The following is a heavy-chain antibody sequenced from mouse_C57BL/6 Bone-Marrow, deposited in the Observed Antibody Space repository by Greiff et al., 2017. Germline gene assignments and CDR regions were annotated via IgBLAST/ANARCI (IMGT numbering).Heavy chain of an antibody. Sequence: EVKLMESGGDLVKPGGSLKLSCAASGFTFSSYGMSWVRQTPDKRLAWVATISSGGSYTYYPDSVKGRFTISRVNAKNTLYLQMSSLKSEDTAMYYCARRLLRGSAMDYWGQGTSVTVSS. CDR3: ARRLLRGSAMDY. D-gene: IGHD1-1*01. CDR1: GFTFSSYG. J-gene: IGHJ4*01. V-gene: IGHV5-6*02. CDR2: ISSGGSYT.